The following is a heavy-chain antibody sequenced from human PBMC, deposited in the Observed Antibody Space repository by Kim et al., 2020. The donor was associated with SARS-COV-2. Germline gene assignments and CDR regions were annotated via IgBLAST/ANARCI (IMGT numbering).Heavy chain of an antibody. J-gene: IGHJ4*02. CDR2: IYCSGST. CDR1: GGSISSSSYY. D-gene: IGHD3-16*01. CDR3: SIRRFGGGVLCQDY. Sequence: SETLSLTCTVSGGSISSSSYYWGWIRQPPGKGLVWIGSIYCSGSTYYNPSLKSRVTICVDTSKNQFSLKLSPVAAADTAVYYWSIRRFGGGVLCQDYWGQGTLVTVSS. V-gene: IGHV4-39*01.